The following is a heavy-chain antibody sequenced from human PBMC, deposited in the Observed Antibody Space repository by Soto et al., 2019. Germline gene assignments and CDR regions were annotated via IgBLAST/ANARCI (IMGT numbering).Heavy chain of an antibody. CDR2: IIPILGIA. Sequence: QVQLVQSGAEVKKPGSSVKVSCKASGGTFSSYTISWVRQAPGQGLEWMGRIIPILGIANYAQKFQGRVTXTXXKSTGAAYMARSSLRSEDTAVYYCEREGDGSLIDYWGQGTLVTVSS. V-gene: IGHV1-69*08. CDR1: GGTFSSYT. CDR3: EREGDGSLIDY. D-gene: IGHD1-26*01. J-gene: IGHJ4*02.